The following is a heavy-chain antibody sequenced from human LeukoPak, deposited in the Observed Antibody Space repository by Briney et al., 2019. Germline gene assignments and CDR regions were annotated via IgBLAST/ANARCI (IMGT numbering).Heavy chain of an antibody. D-gene: IGHD3-22*01. CDR1: GFTFTSSA. CDR3: ADSGYYPTLYYYGMDV. V-gene: IGHV1-58*01. J-gene: IGHJ6*02. CDR2: IVVGSGNT. Sequence: ASVKVSCKASGFTFTSSAVQWVRQARGQRLEWIGWIVVGSGNTNYAQKFQERVTITRDMSTSTAYMELSSLRSEDTAVYYCADSGYYPTLYYYGMDVWGQGTTVTVSS.